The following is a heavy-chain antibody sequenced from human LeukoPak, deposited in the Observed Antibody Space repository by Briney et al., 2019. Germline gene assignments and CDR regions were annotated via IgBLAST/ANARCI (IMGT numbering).Heavy chain of an antibody. CDR1: GFTFSSYL. V-gene: IGHV3-23*01. J-gene: IGHJ4*02. D-gene: IGHD2-21*01. CDR3: AKRGSCGGDPCNRNFDF. CDR2: ITGSGGST. Sequence: PGRSLRLSCAASGFTFSSYLMSWVRQAPGKGLEWVSTITGSGGSTYYADSVKGRFTISRDNSKNTLYLQMNSLSAEDTALYYCAKRGSCGGDPCNRNFDFWGQGTLVTVSS.